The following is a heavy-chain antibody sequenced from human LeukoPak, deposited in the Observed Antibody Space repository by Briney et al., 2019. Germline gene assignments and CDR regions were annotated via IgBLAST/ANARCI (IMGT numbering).Heavy chain of an antibody. D-gene: IGHD4-17*01. Sequence: GGSLRLSCAASGFTFSSSWMTWVRQAPGKGLEWVAVISYDGSNKCHADSVKGRFTISRDNSKSSLFLQMNSLRAEDTAVYYCAKDLRPQIPYGEAPRGTAPMGHWGQGTLVTVSS. V-gene: IGHV3-30*18. J-gene: IGHJ4*02. CDR1: GFTFSSSW. CDR3: AKDLRPQIPYGEAPRGTAPMGH. CDR2: ISYDGSNK.